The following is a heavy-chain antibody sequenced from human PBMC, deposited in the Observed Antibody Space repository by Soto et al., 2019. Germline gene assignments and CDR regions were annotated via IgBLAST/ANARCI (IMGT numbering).Heavy chain of an antibody. V-gene: IGHV5-51*01. J-gene: IGHJ5*02. D-gene: IGHD5-18*01. CDR2: IYPPDSDT. Sequence: EVQLVQSGAEVKKPGDSLIISCQGLRYSFATFWVGWVRQMPGKGLEWIGIIYPPDSDTRYSPSFQGQVTISVDKSINTAYLQLNSLRVSDTGMYYCARVDTRGNWFDPWGQGTLVTVSS. CDR1: RYSFATFW. CDR3: ARVDTRGNWFDP.